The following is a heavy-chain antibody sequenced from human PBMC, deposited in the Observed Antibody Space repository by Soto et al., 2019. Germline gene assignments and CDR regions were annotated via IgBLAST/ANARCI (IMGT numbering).Heavy chain of an antibody. CDR2: IKQDGSEK. V-gene: IGHV3-7*01. CDR3: ARDIVVVPAAIRGYYGMDV. J-gene: IGHJ6*02. D-gene: IGHD2-2*01. Sequence: GWSPRLSCAASGFTFSSYLMSWVHQAPGKGLEWVANIKQDGSEKYYVDSVKGRFTISRDNAKNSLYLQMNSLRAEDTAVYYCARDIVVVPAAIRGYYGMDVWGQGTTVTVSS. CDR1: GFTFSSYL.